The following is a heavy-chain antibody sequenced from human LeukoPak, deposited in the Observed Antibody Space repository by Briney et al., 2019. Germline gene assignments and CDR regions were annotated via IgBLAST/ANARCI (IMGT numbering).Heavy chain of an antibody. CDR1: GGTFSSYA. Sequence: SVKVSCKASGGTFSSYAISWVRQAPGQGLEWMGGIIPIFGTANYAQKFQGRVTITAGESTSTAYMELSSLRSEDTAVYYCARDQGSGNWNPYNWFDPWGQGTLVTVSS. V-gene: IGHV1-69*13. CDR3: ARDQGSGNWNPYNWFDP. J-gene: IGHJ5*02. D-gene: IGHD1-20*01. CDR2: IIPIFGTA.